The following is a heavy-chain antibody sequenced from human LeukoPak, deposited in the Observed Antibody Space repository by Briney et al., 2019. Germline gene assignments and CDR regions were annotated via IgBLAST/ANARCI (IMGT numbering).Heavy chain of an antibody. Sequence: PSETLSLTCTVSGGSISSGDYYWSWIRQPPGKGLEWIGYIYYSGSTYYNPSLKSRVTISVDTSKNQFSLKLSSVTAADTAVYYCASSFGGDNAFDIWGQGTMVTVSS. V-gene: IGHV4-30-4*01. J-gene: IGHJ3*02. CDR3: ASSFGGDNAFDI. D-gene: IGHD3-16*01. CDR1: GGSISSGDYY. CDR2: IYYSGST.